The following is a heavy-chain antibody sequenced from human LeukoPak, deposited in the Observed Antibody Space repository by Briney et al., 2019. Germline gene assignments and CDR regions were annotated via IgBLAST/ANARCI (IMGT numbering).Heavy chain of an antibody. CDR1: GDSITNYY. Sequence: PSETLSLTCTVSGDSITNYYWSCIRHSPGKGLESIGFIHHSGSANYTPSLKSRVTMSVDTSKNQFSLKMSSVTAADTAVYHCARARRVAVRGLYFDFWGQGALVTVSS. CDR2: IHHSGSA. D-gene: IGHD3-10*02. J-gene: IGHJ4*02. V-gene: IGHV4-59*01. CDR3: ARARRVAVRGLYFDF.